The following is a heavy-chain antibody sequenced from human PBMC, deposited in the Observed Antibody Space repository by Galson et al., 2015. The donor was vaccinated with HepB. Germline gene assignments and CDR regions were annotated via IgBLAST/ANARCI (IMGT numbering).Heavy chain of an antibody. CDR2: ISSNGGST. J-gene: IGHJ3*02. Sequence: SLRLSCAASGFTFSSYAMHWVRQAPGKGLEYVSAISSNGGSTYYADSVKGRFTISRDNSKNTLYLQMSSLRAEDTAVYYCVRALRDPGGNVEAFDIWGQGTMVTVSS. CDR3: VRALRDPGGNVEAFDI. D-gene: IGHD3-10*01. CDR1: GFTFSSYA. V-gene: IGHV3-64D*06.